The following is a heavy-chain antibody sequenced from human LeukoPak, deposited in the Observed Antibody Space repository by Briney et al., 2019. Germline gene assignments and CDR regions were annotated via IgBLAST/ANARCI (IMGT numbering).Heavy chain of an antibody. CDR1: GFTFSSYA. V-gene: IGHV3-23*01. Sequence: GGSLRLSCAASGFTFSSYAMSWVRQPPGKGLNWVSSISGSGGNTFYADSVKGRFSISRDNSKNTLYLQMNSLRAEDTAVYYCARDWPSEWQHLPDYDAVDIWGQGTMVTVSS. CDR3: ARDWPSEWQHLPDYDAVDI. CDR2: ISGSGGNT. J-gene: IGHJ3*02. D-gene: IGHD6-13*01.